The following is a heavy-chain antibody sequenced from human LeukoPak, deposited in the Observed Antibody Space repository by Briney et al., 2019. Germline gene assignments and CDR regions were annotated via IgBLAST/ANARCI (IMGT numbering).Heavy chain of an antibody. CDR3: ARDEKSGYYVY. D-gene: IGHD2/OR15-2a*01. Sequence: GGSLSLSCAASGFTFSSYWMSWVRQAPGRGLVWVANIKQDGSMKQYVDSVRGRFTISRDNAKSSLYLQMSSLKAEDSAVYYCARDEKSGYYVYWGQGTLVTVSS. J-gene: IGHJ4*02. V-gene: IGHV3-7*01. CDR2: IKQDGSMK. CDR1: GFTFSSYW.